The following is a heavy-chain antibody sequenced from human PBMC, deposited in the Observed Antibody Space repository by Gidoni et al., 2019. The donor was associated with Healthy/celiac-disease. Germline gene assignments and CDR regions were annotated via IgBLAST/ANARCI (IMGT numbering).Heavy chain of an antibody. Sequence: QLQLQESGPGLVKPSETLSLTCTVSGGSISSSSYYWGWIRQPPGKGLEWIGSIYYSGSTYYNPSLKSRVTISVDTSKNQFSLKLSSVTAADTAVYYCARATGSSWYDYYYGMDVWGQGTTVTVSS. D-gene: IGHD6-13*01. CDR2: IYYSGST. V-gene: IGHV4-39*01. CDR1: GGSISSSSYY. CDR3: ARATGSSWYDYYYGMDV. J-gene: IGHJ6*02.